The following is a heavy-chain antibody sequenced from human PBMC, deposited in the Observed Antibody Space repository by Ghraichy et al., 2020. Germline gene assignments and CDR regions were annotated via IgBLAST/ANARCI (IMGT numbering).Heavy chain of an antibody. Sequence: GESLNISCSASGFTFSNYAMHCVRQAPGKGMEYVSVINSNGGSTEYGDSVKGRFTISRDNSKNTVYLQMSSLKPEDSAVYYCVKDQVRSSSTWYYFDSWGQGALVTVSS. J-gene: IGHJ4*02. V-gene: IGHV3-64D*06. CDR3: VKDQVRSSSTWYYFDS. CDR2: INSNGGST. CDR1: GFTFSNYA. D-gene: IGHD6-13*01.